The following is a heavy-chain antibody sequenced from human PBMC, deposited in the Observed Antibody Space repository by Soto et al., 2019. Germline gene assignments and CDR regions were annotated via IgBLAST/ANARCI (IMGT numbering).Heavy chain of an antibody. J-gene: IGHJ6*02. Sequence: ASVKVSCKASGYTFTSYGISWVRQAPGQGLEWMGWISAYNGNTNYAQKLQGRVTMTTDTSTSTAYMELRSLRSDDTAVYYCARDDYGSGSYYNVWYYYYGMDVWGQGTTVTVSS. CDR3: ARDDYGSGSYYNVWYYYYGMDV. D-gene: IGHD3-10*01. CDR2: ISAYNGNT. CDR1: GYTFTSYG. V-gene: IGHV1-18*01.